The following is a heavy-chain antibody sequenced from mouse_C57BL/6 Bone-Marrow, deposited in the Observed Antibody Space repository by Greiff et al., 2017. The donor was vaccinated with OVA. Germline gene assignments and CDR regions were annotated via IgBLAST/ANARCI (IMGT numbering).Heavy chain of an antibody. CDR3: ARQGITTVAY. CDR2: ISSGGSYT. V-gene: IGHV5-6*01. CDR1: GFTFSSYG. D-gene: IGHD1-1*01. Sequence: EVMLVEPGGDLVKPGGSLKLSCAASGFTFSSYGMSWVRQTPDKRLEWVATISSGGSYTYYPDSVKGRFTISRDNAKNTLYLQMSSLKSEDTAMYYCARQGITTVAYWGQGTLVTVSA. J-gene: IGHJ3*01.